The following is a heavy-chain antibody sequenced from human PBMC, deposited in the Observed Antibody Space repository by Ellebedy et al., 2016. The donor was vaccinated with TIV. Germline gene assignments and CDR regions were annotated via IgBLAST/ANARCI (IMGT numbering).Heavy chain of an antibody. CDR2: IDPSDSYT. CDR1: GYSFTSYW. CDR3: ARRPFVVVPAAASYGMDV. J-gene: IGHJ6*02. V-gene: IGHV5-10-1*01. Sequence: GESLKISCKGSGYSFTSYWISWVRQMPGKGLEWMGRIDPSDSYTNYSPSFQGHVTISADKSISTAYLQWSSLKASDTAMYYCARRPFVVVPAAASYGMDVWGQGTTVTVSS. D-gene: IGHD2-2*01.